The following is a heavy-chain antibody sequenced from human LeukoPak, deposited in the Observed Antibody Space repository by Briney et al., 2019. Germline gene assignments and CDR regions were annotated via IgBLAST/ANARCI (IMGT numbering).Heavy chain of an antibody. CDR2: INQSGTT. CDR3: ARGVFGVVVGLDY. J-gene: IGHJ4*02. Sequence: SSETLSLTCAVYGGSFSGYYWGWIRQPPGKGLEWIGEINQSGTTNYDPSLRSRVTISLNMSKKQFSLKLTSVTAADTAVYYCARGVFGVVVGLDYWGQGTLVTVSS. D-gene: IGHD3-3*01. V-gene: IGHV4-34*01. CDR1: GGSFSGYY.